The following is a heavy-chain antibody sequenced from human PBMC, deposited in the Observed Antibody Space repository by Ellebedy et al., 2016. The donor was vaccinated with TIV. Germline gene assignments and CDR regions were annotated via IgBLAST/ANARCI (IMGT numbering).Heavy chain of an antibody. CDR3: ARGYGSGRLEVVGMDV. Sequence: GESLKISXAASGFTFSSYSMNWVRQAPGKGLEWVSSISSSSSYIYYADSVKGRFTISRDNSKNTLYLQMNSLRAEDTAVYYCARGYGSGRLEVVGMDVWGQGTTVTVSS. CDR1: GFTFSSYS. CDR2: ISSSSSYI. V-gene: IGHV3-21*01. J-gene: IGHJ6*02. D-gene: IGHD3-10*01.